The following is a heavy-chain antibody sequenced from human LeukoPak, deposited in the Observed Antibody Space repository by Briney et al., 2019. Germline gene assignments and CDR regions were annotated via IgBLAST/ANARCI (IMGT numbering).Heavy chain of an antibody. V-gene: IGHV3-48*03. J-gene: IGHJ4*02. CDR2: ISSSGKTA. D-gene: IGHD2-2*01. CDR3: ARDRCSSISCYFDY. Sequence: GGSLRLSCAASGFTFSSYEMNWVRQAPGKGGEWHSYISSSGKTAYYADSVKRRFTISRDNAKNSLYLKMNSLRAEDTAVYYCARDRCSSISCYFDYWGQGTLVTVSS. CDR1: GFTFSSYE.